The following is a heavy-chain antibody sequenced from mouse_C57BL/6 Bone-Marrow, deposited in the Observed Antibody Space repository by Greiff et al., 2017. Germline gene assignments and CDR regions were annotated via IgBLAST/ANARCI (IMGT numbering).Heavy chain of an antibody. CDR3: TRGAWLLRYFDV. D-gene: IGHD2-3*01. Sequence: VQLVESGAELVRPGASVTLSCKASGYTFTDYEMHWVKQTPVHGLEWIGAIDPETGGTAYNQKFKGKAILTADKSSSTAYMELRSLTSEDSAVYYCTRGAWLLRYFDVWGTGTTVTVSS. CDR1: GYTFTDYE. V-gene: IGHV1-15*01. CDR2: IDPETGGT. J-gene: IGHJ1*03.